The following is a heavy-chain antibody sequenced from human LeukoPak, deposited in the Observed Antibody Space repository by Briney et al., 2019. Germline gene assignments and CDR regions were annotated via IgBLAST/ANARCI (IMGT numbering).Heavy chain of an antibody. CDR1: GYTLTELS. CDR2: FDPEDGET. D-gene: IGHD2-21*01. J-gene: IGHJ6*02. CDR3: ATVMFVIPIAVRDSLYGMDV. V-gene: IGHV1-24*01. Sequence: ASVKVSCKVSGYTLTELSMHWVRRAPGKGLEWMGGFDPEDGETIYAQKFQGRVTMTEDTSTDTAYMELSSLRSEDTAVYYCATVMFVIPIAVRDSLYGMDVWGQGTTVTVSS.